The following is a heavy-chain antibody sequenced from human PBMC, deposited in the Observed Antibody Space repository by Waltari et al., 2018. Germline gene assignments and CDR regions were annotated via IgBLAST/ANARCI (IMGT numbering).Heavy chain of an antibody. Sequence: QLQLQESGPGLVKPSETLSLTCTVSGGSISSSSYYWGWIRQPPGKGLEWIGSIYYSGSTYYNPSLKSRVTLSVDTSKNQFSLKLSSVTAADTAVYYCARSVLSIAATPSVGYWGQGTLVTVSS. D-gene: IGHD6-25*01. CDR2: IYYSGST. CDR3: ARSVLSIAATPSVGY. CDR1: GGSISSSSYY. V-gene: IGHV4-39*07. J-gene: IGHJ4*02.